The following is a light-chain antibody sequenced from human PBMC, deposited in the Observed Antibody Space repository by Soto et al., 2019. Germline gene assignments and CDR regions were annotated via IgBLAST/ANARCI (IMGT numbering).Light chain of an antibody. Sequence: QSALTQPRSVSGSPGQSVTVSCTGTSSDVGGYNFVSWYQQHPGKAPKLMIYDVSKRPSGVSDRFSGSKSGNTASLTIPGLQAEDEAVYFCCSYAGTYVYVFGTGTKVTV. J-gene: IGLJ1*01. CDR3: CSYAGTYVYV. CDR1: SSDVGGYNF. CDR2: DVS. V-gene: IGLV2-11*01.